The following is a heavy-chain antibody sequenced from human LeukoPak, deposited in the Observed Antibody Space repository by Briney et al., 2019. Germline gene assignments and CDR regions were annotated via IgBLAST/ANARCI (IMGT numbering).Heavy chain of an antibody. CDR2: ISSSSSTI. D-gene: IGHD6-13*01. J-gene: IGHJ6*03. CDR3: ARRTMSIAAAGTGYYYYMDV. Sequence: GGSLRLSCAVSGFTFSSYSMNCVRQAPGKGLECVSYISSSSSTIYYADSVKGRVTISIDNAKNSLYLQMNSLRDEDTAVYYCARRTMSIAAAGTGYYYYMDVWGKGTTVTVSS. V-gene: IGHV3-48*02. CDR1: GFTFSSYS.